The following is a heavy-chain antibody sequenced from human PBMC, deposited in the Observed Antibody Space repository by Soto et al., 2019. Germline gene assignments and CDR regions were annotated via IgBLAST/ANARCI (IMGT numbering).Heavy chain of an antibody. CDR3: ATRDPGHY. Sequence: QVQLVQSGAEVKKPGASVKVSCKASGYTFTTYYMHWVRQAPGQGLEWMEIISPDGGPTSYAQKFQGRVTMTRDTSTSTVYMELSSLRSEDTAVYYCATRDPGHYWGQGTLVTVSS. J-gene: IGHJ4*02. V-gene: IGHV1-46*01. CDR1: GYTFTTYY. CDR2: ISPDGGPT.